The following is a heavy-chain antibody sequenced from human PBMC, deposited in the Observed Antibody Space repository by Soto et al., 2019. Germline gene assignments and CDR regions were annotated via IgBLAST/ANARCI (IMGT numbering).Heavy chain of an antibody. CDR1: GGSFNRHT. Sequence: QVQLVQSGAEVGKPGSSVRVSCKASGGSFNRHTISWVRQAPGQGLEWMGGIIPIFGTANHAQKFQGRVTIIADASTSTVYMELSSLRSDDTAIYYCARGWGYDSTDYYYAYWGQGTLVIVSS. CDR3: ARGWGYDSTDYYYAY. CDR2: IIPIFGTA. V-gene: IGHV1-69*01. J-gene: IGHJ4*02. D-gene: IGHD3-22*01.